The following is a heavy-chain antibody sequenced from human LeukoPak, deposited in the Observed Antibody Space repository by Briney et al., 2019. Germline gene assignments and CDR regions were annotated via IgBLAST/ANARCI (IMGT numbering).Heavy chain of an antibody. Sequence: GGSLRLSCAASGFTFSSYSMNWVRQAPGKGLEWVSYISSSSTIYYADSVKGRFTISRDNAKNSLYLQMNSLRAEDTAVYYCARSYCTNGVCYLYFDYWGQGTLVTVSS. CDR1: GFTFSSYS. J-gene: IGHJ4*02. V-gene: IGHV3-48*01. CDR3: ARSYCTNGVCYLYFDY. CDR2: ISSSSTI. D-gene: IGHD2-8*01.